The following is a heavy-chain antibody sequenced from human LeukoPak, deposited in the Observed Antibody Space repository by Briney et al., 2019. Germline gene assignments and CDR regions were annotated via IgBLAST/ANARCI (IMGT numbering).Heavy chain of an antibody. J-gene: IGHJ4*02. V-gene: IGHV3-48*01. Sequence: PGRSLRLSCAASGFTFSSYSMNWVRQAPGKGLEWVSYISTSSSTIYYADSVKGRFTISRDNAKNSLCLQINSLRAEDTAVYYCARGGSGTSFDYWGQGALVTVSS. CDR1: GFTFSSYS. D-gene: IGHD2-2*01. CDR3: ARGGSGTSFDY. CDR2: ISTSSSTI.